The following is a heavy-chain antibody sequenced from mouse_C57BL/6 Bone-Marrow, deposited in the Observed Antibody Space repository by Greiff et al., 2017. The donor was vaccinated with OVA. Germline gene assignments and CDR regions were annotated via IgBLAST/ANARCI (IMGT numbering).Heavy chain of an antibody. Sequence: VQLQQSGAELARPGASVKLSCKASGYTFTSYGISWVKQRTGQGLEWIGEIYPSSGNTYYNEKFKGKATLTADKSSSTAYMEHRSLTSEDSAVYFCARTELQYAIDYWGQGTSVTVSS. CDR1: GYTFTSYG. CDR3: ARTELQYAIDY. V-gene: IGHV1-81*01. CDR2: IYPSSGNT. J-gene: IGHJ4*01.